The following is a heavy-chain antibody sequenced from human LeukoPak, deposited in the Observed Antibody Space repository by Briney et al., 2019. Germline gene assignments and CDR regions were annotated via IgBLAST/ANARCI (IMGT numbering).Heavy chain of an antibody. CDR3: ARLEGDCSSTSCRTHKGFDY. D-gene: IGHD2-2*01. J-gene: IGHJ4*02. CDR1: GGTFSSYA. CDR2: IIPILGIA. Sequence: ASVKVSCKASGGTFSSYAISWVRQAPGQGLEWLGRIIPILGIANYAQKFQGRVTITADKSTSTAYMELSRLRSDDTAVYYCARLEGDCSSTSCRTHKGFDYWGQGTLVTVSS. V-gene: IGHV1-69*04.